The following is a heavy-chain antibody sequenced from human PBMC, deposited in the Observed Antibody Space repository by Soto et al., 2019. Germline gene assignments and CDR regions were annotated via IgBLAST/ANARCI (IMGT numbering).Heavy chain of an antibody. CDR2: ISGSGGST. Sequence: GSLRLSCAASGFSFNSHAMSWVRQAPGKGLEWVSAISGSGGSTYYADSVKGRFTISRDNSKNTLYLQMNSLRAEDTAVYYCAKGVQWRPHPSELEYWGQGTLVTVSS. D-gene: IGHD6-19*01. V-gene: IGHV3-23*01. CDR1: GFSFNSHA. J-gene: IGHJ4*02. CDR3: AKGVQWRPHPSELEY.